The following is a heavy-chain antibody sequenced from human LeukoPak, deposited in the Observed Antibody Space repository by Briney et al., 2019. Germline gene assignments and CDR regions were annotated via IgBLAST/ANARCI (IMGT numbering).Heavy chain of an antibody. D-gene: IGHD2-15*01. Sequence: ASVKVSCKVSGYTLSDLSMHWVRQAPGEGLEWMGGSDNGESEPAYAHNFQGRVTLTEDTSTDTAYMEIHNLRPDASAMYYCTTDVGDCSDGICYSGDAFDVWGQGTMVTVSS. CDR3: TTDVGDCSDGICYSGDAFDV. V-gene: IGHV1-24*01. CDR1: GYTLSDLS. J-gene: IGHJ3*01. CDR2: SDNGESEP.